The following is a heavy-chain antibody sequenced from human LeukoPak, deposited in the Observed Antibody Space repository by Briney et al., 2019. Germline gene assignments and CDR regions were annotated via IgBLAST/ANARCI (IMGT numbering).Heavy chain of an antibody. CDR3: ARDTLTSYCSSTSCFTYYYYYMDV. V-gene: IGHV4-34*01. D-gene: IGHD2-2*02. CDR1: GGSFSGYY. Sequence: PSETLSLTCAVYGGSFSGYYWSWIRQAPGKGLEWIGEINHSGSTNCNPSLKSRVTISVDTSKNQFSLKLSSVTAADTAVYYCARDTLTSYCSSTSCFTYYYYYMDVWGKGTTVTVSS. CDR2: INHSGST. J-gene: IGHJ6*03.